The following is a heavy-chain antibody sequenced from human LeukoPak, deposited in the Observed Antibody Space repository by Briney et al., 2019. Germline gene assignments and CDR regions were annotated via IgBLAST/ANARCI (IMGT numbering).Heavy chain of an antibody. D-gene: IGHD5-24*01. CDR2: IYHSGST. J-gene: IGHJ4*02. CDR1: GGSISSSGYS. CDR3: ARLDGYNYILDY. Sequence: SQTLSLTCTVSGGSISSSGYSWSWIRQPPGKGLEWIGYIYHSGSTYYNPSLKSRVTISVDRSKNQFSLKLSSVTAADTAVYYCARLDGYNYILDYWGQGTLVTVSS. V-gene: IGHV4-30-2*01.